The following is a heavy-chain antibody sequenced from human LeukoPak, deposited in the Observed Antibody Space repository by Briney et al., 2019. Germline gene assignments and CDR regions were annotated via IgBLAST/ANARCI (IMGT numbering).Heavy chain of an antibody. D-gene: IGHD1-26*01. CDR2: IYSGGTT. J-gene: IGHJ5*02. CDR1: GLSVNNNF. V-gene: IGHV3-66*04. CDR3: ATRRGGT. Sequence: GGSLRLSCAASGLSVNNNFMTWARQAPGKGLEWVSVIYSGGTTDYADSVKGRFTLSRDNSKNTLYLQMNSLRVEDTAVYYCATRRGGTWGQGTLVTVSS.